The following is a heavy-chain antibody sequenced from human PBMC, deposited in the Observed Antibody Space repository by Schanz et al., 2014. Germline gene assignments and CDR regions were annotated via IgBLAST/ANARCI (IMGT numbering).Heavy chain of an antibody. V-gene: IGHV1-18*01. CDR3: ARETTIITGGAFDV. Sequence: QLMQSGSEVRKPGASVKVSCKASGYTFNNHGISWVRQAPGQGPEWMGWISAFDDKTDYAQNFQGRLIMTTDTSTTTVYMELRGLRSDDTAVYYCARETTIITGGAFDVWGQGTMVTVSS. J-gene: IGHJ3*01. CDR2: ISAFDDKT. CDR1: GYTFNNHG. D-gene: IGHD3-9*01.